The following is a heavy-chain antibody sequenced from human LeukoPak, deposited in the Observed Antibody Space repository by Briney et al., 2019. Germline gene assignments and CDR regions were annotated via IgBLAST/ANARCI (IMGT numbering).Heavy chain of an antibody. CDR1: GFTFSSYW. J-gene: IGHJ4*02. CDR2: IKQDGSAK. V-gene: IGHV3-7*01. CDR3: AREFGCSSTSCYIFVFDY. D-gene: IGHD2-2*02. Sequence: GGSLRLSCAASGFTFSSYWMSWVRQAPGKGLEWVANIKQDGSAKYYADSVKGRFTISRDNAKNSLYLQMNSLRAEDTAVYYCAREFGCSSTSCYIFVFDYWGQGTLVTVSS.